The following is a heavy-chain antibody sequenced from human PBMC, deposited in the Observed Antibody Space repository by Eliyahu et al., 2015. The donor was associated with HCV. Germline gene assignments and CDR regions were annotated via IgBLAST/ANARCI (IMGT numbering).Heavy chain of an antibody. CDR2: VSSSSSYI. CDR3: ARVGSIVVLPAAPGAFDY. D-gene: IGHD2-2*01. Sequence: EVQLVESGGGLVKPGGSLRLSCAASGXXFSSFNIHWVRQAPGKGLEWVSSVSSSSSYIYYADSVKGRFTISRDNAKNSLYLQMNSLRAEDTAVYYCARVGSIVVLPAAPGAFDYWGQGTLVTVSS. CDR1: GXXFSSFN. V-gene: IGHV3-21*01. J-gene: IGHJ4*02.